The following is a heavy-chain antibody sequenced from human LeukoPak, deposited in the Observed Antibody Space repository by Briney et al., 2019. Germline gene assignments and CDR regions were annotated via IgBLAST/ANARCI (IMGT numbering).Heavy chain of an antibody. V-gene: IGHV1-69*06. CDR3: ARVVGLTGYSSSWYSGYYYYMDV. J-gene: IGHJ6*03. CDR1: GGTFSSYA. CDR2: IIPIFGTR. D-gene: IGHD6-13*01. Sequence: GASVKVSCKASGGTFSSYAISWVRQAPGQGLEWMGGIIPIFGTRNYAQKFQDRVTITADKSTSTAYMALSSLRSEDTAVYYCARVVGLTGYSSSWYSGYYYYMDVWGKGTTVTVSS.